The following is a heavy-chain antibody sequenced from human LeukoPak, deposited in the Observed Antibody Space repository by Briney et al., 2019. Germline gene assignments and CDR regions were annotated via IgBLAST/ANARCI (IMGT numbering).Heavy chain of an antibody. V-gene: IGHV3-43*02. D-gene: IGHD3-22*01. CDR2: ISGDGGST. Sequence: GGSLRLSCAASGFTFDDYAMHWVRQAPGKGLEWVSLISGDGGSTYYADSVKGRFTISRDNSKNSLYLQMNSLRTEDTALYYCAKGLTYYYDSSGYPTYYCYYYMDVWGKGTTVTVSS. J-gene: IGHJ6*03. CDR1: GFTFDDYA. CDR3: AKGLTYYYDSSGYPTYYCYYYMDV.